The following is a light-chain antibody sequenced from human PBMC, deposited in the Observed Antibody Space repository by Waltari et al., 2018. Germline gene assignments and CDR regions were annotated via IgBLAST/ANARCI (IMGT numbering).Light chain of an antibody. V-gene: IGLV2-14*01. CDR2: EFS. CDR3: SSFTDTSTWV. Sequence: QSALTQPASVSGSPGQSITISCTGTSSDVGGYNYVSWYQLHPGKVPKLIIYEFSNRPPGFPKRLSCSKSGNTASLTISVLQAEDEADYYCSSFTDTSTWVFGGGTKVTVL. J-gene: IGLJ2*01. CDR1: SSDVGGYNY.